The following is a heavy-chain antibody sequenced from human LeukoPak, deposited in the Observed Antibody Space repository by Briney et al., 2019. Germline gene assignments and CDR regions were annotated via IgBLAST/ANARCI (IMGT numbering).Heavy chain of an antibody. CDR3: STPNVRRDSGVLIVGSSFDI. V-gene: IGHV3-15*01. Sequence: AGGSLRLSCAASGFTFSDAWMSWVRQAPGKGLEWVGRIKSKTHAETPHSADTVRGRFTISRDESKSTVYMQMNSLKTEYTALYYCSTPNVRRDSGVLIVGSSFDIWGRGTMVTVSS. CDR1: GFTFSDAW. D-gene: IGHD3-3*01. J-gene: IGHJ3*02. CDR2: IKSKTHAETP.